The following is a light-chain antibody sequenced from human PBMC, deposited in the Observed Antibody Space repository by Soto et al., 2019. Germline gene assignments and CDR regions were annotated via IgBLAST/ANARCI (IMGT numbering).Light chain of an antibody. Sequence: DIQMTQSPSSLSASVADRVTITCRASQSIRRSLNWYQQKPGKAPNLLIYAASSLQTGVPSRFTGSGSATDFTLTISNLQPEDFAVYYCQQTYSSPRTVGQGTKVDIK. V-gene: IGKV1-39*01. CDR3: QQTYSSPRT. CDR2: AAS. J-gene: IGKJ1*01. CDR1: QSIRRS.